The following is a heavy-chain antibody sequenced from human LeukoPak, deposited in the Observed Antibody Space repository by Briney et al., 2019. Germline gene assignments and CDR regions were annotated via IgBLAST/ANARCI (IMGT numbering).Heavy chain of an antibody. J-gene: IGHJ4*02. D-gene: IGHD4-23*01. CDR1: GFSLSTSGMC. CDR3: ARIRQITLQRWYYFDY. Sequence: SGPALVKPTQTLTLTCIFSGFSLSTSGMCVSWIRQPPGKALEWLARIDWDDDKCYSTSLKTRLTISKDTSKNQVVLTMTNMDPVDTATYYCARIRQITLQRWYYFDYWGQGTLVTVSS. CDR2: IDWDDDK. V-gene: IGHV2-70*11.